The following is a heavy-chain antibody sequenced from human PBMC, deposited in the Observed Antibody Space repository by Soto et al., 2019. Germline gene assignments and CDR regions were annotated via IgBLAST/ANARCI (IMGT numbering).Heavy chain of an antibody. CDR1: GGSFSGYY. Sequence: SETLSLTCAVYGGSFSGYYWSWIRQPPGKGLEWIGEINHSGSTNYNPSLKSRVTISVDTSKNQFSLKLSSVTAADTAVYYCASGDYDILTGYPRGMDVWGQGTTVTV. CDR2: INHSGST. CDR3: ASGDYDILTGYPRGMDV. J-gene: IGHJ6*02. D-gene: IGHD3-9*01. V-gene: IGHV4-34*01.